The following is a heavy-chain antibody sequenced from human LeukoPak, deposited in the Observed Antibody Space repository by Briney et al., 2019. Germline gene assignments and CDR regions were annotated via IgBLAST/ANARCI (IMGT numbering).Heavy chain of an antibody. Sequence: SVKVSCKASGGTFSSYAISWVRQAPGQGLEWMGGIIPIFGTANYAQKFQGRVTMTRNTSISTAYMELSSLRSEDTAVYYCARGLNYGSGKTYYYYYMDVWGKGTTVTISS. V-gene: IGHV1-69*05. J-gene: IGHJ6*03. D-gene: IGHD3-10*01. CDR1: GGTFSSYA. CDR3: ARGLNYGSGKTYYYYYMDV. CDR2: IIPIFGTA.